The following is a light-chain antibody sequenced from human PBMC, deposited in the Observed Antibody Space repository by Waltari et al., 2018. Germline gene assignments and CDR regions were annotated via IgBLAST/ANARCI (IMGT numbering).Light chain of an antibody. CDR3: CSHAGSDTFWV. V-gene: IGLV2-11*01. CDR2: YVS. CDR1: SSDVGGYDF. Sequence: QSALTQPRSVSGPPGQSVTISCTGTSSDVGGYDFLSWYQQHPGKAPKLIMYYVSQRPSGVPDRFAGSKSGSTASLTITGLQAEDEAEYYCCSHAGSDTFWVFGGGTKVTVL. J-gene: IGLJ3*02.